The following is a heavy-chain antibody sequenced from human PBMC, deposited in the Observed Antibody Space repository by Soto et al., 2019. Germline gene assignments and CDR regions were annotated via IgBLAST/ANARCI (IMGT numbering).Heavy chain of an antibody. CDR2: ISYDVRKT. CDR1: GFTFSSYG. V-gene: IGHV3-30*18. Sequence: GGSLRLSCAASGFTFSSYGMHWVRQAPGKRLEWVAVISYDVRKTHYADSVRGRFTISRDNSKSTLYLQMNDLRADDTALYYCAKDSLGGMGTVMMPGPDWGQGTLVTVSS. D-gene: IGHD4-17*01. CDR3: AKDSLGGMGTVMMPGPD. J-gene: IGHJ4*02.